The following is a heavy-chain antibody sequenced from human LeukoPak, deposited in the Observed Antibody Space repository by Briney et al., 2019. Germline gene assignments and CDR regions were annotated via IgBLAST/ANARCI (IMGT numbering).Heavy chain of an antibody. J-gene: IGHJ6*02. CDR1: GDSITSSSYY. CDR2: IYSSDST. CDR3: VSTHFDIGFFYYGMDV. V-gene: IGHV4-39*01. Sequence: SETLSLTCTVSGDSITSSSYYWGWVRRPPGKGLEWIGSIYSSDSTYYNPALKSRVTIPVDMSNNRFSLKLSSVTAADTAVYYCVSTHFDIGFFYYGMDVWGPGTTVTVSS. D-gene: IGHD5-12*01.